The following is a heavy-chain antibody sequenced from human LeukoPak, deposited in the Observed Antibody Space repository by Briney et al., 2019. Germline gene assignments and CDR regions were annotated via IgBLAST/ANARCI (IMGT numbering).Heavy chain of an antibody. CDR2: IYYSGST. Sequence: SETLSLTCTVSGGSISSYYWSWIRQPPGKGLEWIGYIYYSGSTNYNPSLKSRVTISVDTSKNQFSLKLSSVTAADTAVYYCVRGVTMNFFDYWGQGTLVTVSS. V-gene: IGHV4-59*01. CDR1: GGSISSYY. D-gene: IGHD4-17*01. CDR3: VRGVTMNFFDY. J-gene: IGHJ4*02.